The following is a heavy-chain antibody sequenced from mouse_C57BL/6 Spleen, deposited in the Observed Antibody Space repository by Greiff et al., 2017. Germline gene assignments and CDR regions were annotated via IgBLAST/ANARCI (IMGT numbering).Heavy chain of an antibody. CDR3: ARDDGSSPFAY. V-gene: IGHV1-69*01. Sequence: VQLQQPGAELVMPGASVKLSCQASGYTFTSYWMHWVKQRPGQGLEWIGEIDPSDSYTNYNQKFKGKSTLTVDKSSSTAYMQLSSLTSEDSAVYYCARDDGSSPFAYWGQGTLVTVSA. CDR2: IDPSDSYT. D-gene: IGHD1-1*01. CDR1: GYTFTSYW. J-gene: IGHJ3*01.